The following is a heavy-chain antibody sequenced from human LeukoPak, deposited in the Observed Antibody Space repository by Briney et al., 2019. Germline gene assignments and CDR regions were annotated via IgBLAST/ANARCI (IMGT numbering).Heavy chain of an antibody. CDR2: VYYSGNT. V-gene: IGHV4-39*07. CDR1: GSSISTTTYY. D-gene: IGHD4-17*01. CDR3: ARALRSLRSYYFDY. Sequence: PSETLSLTCTVSGSSISTTTYYWGWIRQPPGKGLEWIGSVYYSGNTYYNPSLKSRVTISVDTSKNQFFLKLSSVTAADTAVYYCARALRSLRSYYFDYWGQGTLVTVSS. J-gene: IGHJ4*02.